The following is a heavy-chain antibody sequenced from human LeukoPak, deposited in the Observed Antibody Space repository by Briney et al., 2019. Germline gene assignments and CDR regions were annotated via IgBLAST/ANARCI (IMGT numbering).Heavy chain of an antibody. V-gene: IGHV3-23*01. CDR3: AKHYGSGSYYSPANWFDP. CDR2: IGGSGGRT. Sequence: AGGSLRLSCAASGFTFSSYAMSWVRQAPGKGLEWVSVIGGSGGRTYYADSVKGRITISRDNSKNTLYLQMDSLRAEDTAVYYCAKHYGSGSYYSPANWFDPWGQGTLVTVSS. CDR1: GFTFSSYA. J-gene: IGHJ5*02. D-gene: IGHD3-10*01.